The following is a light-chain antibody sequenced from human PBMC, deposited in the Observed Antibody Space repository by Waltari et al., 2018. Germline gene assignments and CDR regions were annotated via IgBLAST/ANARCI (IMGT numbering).Light chain of an antibody. V-gene: IGKV3-20*01. CDR2: DAS. Sequence: EIVLTQSPGTLSLSPGDRAPLSCRASQSVSRTLAWYQQTPGPAPRLLIYDASIRATGIPDRFSGSGSGTDFSLTISRLEPEDFAVYYCQKYGTRPATFGQGTKVEVK. J-gene: IGKJ1*01. CDR3: QKYGTRPAT. CDR1: QSVSRT.